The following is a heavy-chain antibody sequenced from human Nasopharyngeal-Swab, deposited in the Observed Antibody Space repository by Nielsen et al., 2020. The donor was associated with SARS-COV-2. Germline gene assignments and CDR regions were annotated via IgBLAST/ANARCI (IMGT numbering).Heavy chain of an antibody. J-gene: IGHJ4*02. V-gene: IGHV3-21*01. CDR2: ISSSSSYI. Sequence: WMRQPPGKGLEWVSSISSSSSYIYYADSVKGRFTISRDNAKNSLYLQMNSLRAEDTAVYYCARDKSVRNWGQGTLVTVSS. D-gene: IGHD3-22*01. CDR3: ARDKSVRN.